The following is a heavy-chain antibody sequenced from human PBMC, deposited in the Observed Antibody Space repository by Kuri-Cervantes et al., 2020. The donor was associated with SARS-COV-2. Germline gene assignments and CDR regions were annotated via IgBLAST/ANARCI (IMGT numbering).Heavy chain of an antibody. CDR2: ISGSGGST. D-gene: IGHD6-6*01. V-gene: IGHV3-23*01. Sequence: GESLKISCAASGFTFSDYYMSWIRQAPGKGLEWVSAISGSGGSTYYADSVKGRFTISRDNSKNTLYLQMNSLRAEDTAVYYCAKDSGGQLAPWGQGTLVTVSS. CDR3: AKDSGGQLAP. CDR1: GFTFSDYY. J-gene: IGHJ5*02.